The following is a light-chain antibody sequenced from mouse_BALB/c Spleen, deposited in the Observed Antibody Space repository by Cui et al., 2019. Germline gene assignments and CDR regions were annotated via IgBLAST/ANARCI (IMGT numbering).Light chain of an antibody. V-gene: IGKV14-111*01. J-gene: IGKJ5*01. CDR1: QDINSY. CDR3: LQYDEFPLT. Sequence: DIKMTQSPSSMYASLGERVTITCKASQDINSYLSWFQQKPGKSPKTLIYRANRLVDGVPSRFSGSGSGKDYSLTISSREYEDMGIYYGLQYDEFPLTFGAGTKLELK. CDR2: RAN.